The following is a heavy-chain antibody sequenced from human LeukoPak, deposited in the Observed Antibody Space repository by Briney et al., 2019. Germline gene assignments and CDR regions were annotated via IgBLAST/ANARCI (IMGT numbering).Heavy chain of an antibody. D-gene: IGHD3-22*01. CDR2: IKSDGGT. CDR3: PSPPPKMGVYSPKYSQH. J-gene: IGHJ1*01. V-gene: IGHV3-74*01. Sequence: GGSLRLSCAASGFTFGTYWIHWVRQAPGKGLVWVSRIKSDGGTNYADSVKGRFTISRDNAKKTVSLQMNSLRPEDTGVYYCPSPPPKMGVYSPKYSQHGGGAPLVTVS. CDR1: GFTFGTYW.